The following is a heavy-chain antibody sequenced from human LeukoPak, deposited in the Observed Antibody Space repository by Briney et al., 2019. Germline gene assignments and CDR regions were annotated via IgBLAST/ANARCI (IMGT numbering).Heavy chain of an antibody. CDR2: INPNSGGT. CDR1: GYTFTGYY. J-gene: IGHJ5*02. D-gene: IGHD3-3*01. CDR3: ARDGDYDFWSGYRNDNWCDP. Sequence: ASVKVSCKASGYTFTGYYMHWVRQAPGQGLEWMGWINPNSGGTNYAQKFQGRVTMTRDTSISTAYMELSRLRSDDTALYYCARDGDYDFWSGYRNDNWCDPWGQGTLVTVSS. V-gene: IGHV1-2*02.